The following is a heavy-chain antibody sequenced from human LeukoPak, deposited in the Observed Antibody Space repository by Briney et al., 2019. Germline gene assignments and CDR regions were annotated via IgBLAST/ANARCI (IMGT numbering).Heavy chain of an antibody. V-gene: IGHV3-33*01. Sequence: PGRSLRLSCAASGFTFSSYGMHWVRQAPGKGLEWVAVIWYDGSNKYYADSVKGRFTISRDNSKNTLYLQMNSLRAEDTAVYYCATDHGSGSWNYYAKTFDIGGRGTMVTVSS. CDR1: GFTFSSYG. D-gene: IGHD3-10*01. CDR2: IWYDGSNK. J-gene: IGHJ3*02. CDR3: ATDHGSGSWNYYAKTFDI.